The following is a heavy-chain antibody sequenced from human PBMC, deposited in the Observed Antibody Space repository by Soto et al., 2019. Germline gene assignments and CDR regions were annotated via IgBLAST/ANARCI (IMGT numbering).Heavy chain of an antibody. CDR3: AKDSEVESYADY. J-gene: IGHJ4*02. D-gene: IGHD1-26*01. Sequence: EVQLLESGGGLVQPGGSLRLSCAASGFTFSSYAMSWVRQAPGKGLEWVSAIGGSGGSTYYADSVKGRFTISRDNSKNTLYLQMNSLRAEDTAVYYCAKDSEVESYADYWGQGTLVTVSS. CDR1: GFTFSSYA. V-gene: IGHV3-23*01. CDR2: IGGSGGST.